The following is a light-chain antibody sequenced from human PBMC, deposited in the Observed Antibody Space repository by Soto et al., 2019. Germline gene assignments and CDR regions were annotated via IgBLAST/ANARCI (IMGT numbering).Light chain of an antibody. J-gene: IGLJ1*01. Sequence: VLTQPPSASGTPGQRVTISCSGGSSNIGTNAVNWYQQLPGTAPKLLIYNNNQRPSGVPDRFSGSKSGTSASLAIGGLQSEDEADYYCAAWDDSLNGYVFGTGTKVTVL. CDR2: NNN. CDR3: AAWDDSLNGYV. CDR1: SSNIGTNA. V-gene: IGLV1-44*01.